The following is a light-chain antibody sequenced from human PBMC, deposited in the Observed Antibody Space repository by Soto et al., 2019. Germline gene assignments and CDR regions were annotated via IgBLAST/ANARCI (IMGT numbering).Light chain of an antibody. V-gene: IGKV1-39*01. CDR1: QNINTF. J-gene: IGKJ4*01. Sequence: DIEMTQSPSSLSASVGDGITISCRASQNINTFLNWYQQKGGKAPKLLIHGASSLQSGVPLRFSGSGSGTDFSLTISSLQPEDFTTYYCQQSYDTLLSFGGGTKVEIK. CDR2: GAS. CDR3: QQSYDTLLS.